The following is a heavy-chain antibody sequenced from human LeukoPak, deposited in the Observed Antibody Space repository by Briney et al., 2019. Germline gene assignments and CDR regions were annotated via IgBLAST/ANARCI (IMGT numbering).Heavy chain of an antibody. D-gene: IGHD3-10*01. CDR3: ALAFGSSNWFDP. CDR2: INHSGST. Sequence: PSETLSLTCAAYGGSFSGYYWSWIRQPPGKGLEWIEEINHSGSTNYNPSLKSRVTISVDTSKNQFSLKLSSVTAADTAVYYCALAFGSSNWFDPWGQGTLVTVSS. J-gene: IGHJ5*02. CDR1: GGSFSGYY. V-gene: IGHV4-34*01.